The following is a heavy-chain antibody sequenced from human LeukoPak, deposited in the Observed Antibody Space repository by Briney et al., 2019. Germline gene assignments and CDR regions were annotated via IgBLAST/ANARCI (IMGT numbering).Heavy chain of an antibody. CDR1: EFSFRNYG. J-gene: IGHJ1*01. V-gene: IGHV3-30*02. D-gene: IGHD5-18*01. CDR2: IRYDGSNK. CDR3: ATPPAMRAPPNYFQH. Sequence: GGSLRLSCAASEFSFRNYGMHWVRQAPGKGLEWVAFIRYDGSNKYYADSVKGRFTMSRDNSKNTLYLQMNSLRADDTAVYYCATPPAMRAPPNYFQHWGQGTLVTVSS.